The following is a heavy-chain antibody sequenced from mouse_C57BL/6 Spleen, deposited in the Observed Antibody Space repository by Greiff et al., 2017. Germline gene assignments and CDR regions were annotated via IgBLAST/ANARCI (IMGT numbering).Heavy chain of an antibody. CDR1: GYAFSSYW. J-gene: IGHJ1*03. D-gene: IGHD2-3*01. CDR3: ANSGIIYDGYCFDD. Sequence: VQLQQSGAELVKPGASVKISCKASGYAFSSYWMNWVKQRPGKGLEWIGQIYPGDGDTNYNGKFKGKATLTADKSSSTAYLQLSRLTSAGSAVYFGANSGIIYDGYCFDDWGKGTTGTVSS. CDR2: IYPGDGDT. V-gene: IGHV1-80*01.